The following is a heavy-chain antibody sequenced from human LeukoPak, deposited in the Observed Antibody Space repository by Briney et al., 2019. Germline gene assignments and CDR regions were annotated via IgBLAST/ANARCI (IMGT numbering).Heavy chain of an antibody. CDR2: IRYDGSNK. D-gene: IGHD3-9*01. Sequence: PGGSLRLSCAASGFTFSSYSMNWVRQAPGKGLEWVAFIRYDGSNKYYADSVKGRFTISRDNAKNTLYLQMNSLRAEDTAVYYCARGADSGYSSDNWGQGTLVSVSS. CDR1: GFTFSSYS. CDR3: ARGADSGYSSDN. J-gene: IGHJ4*02. V-gene: IGHV3-30*02.